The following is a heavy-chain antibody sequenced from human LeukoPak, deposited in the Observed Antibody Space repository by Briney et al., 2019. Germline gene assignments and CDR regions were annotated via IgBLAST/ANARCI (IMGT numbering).Heavy chain of an antibody. CDR2: ISFDGSKK. J-gene: IGHJ4*02. CDR1: GFTFSNYA. V-gene: IGHV3-30*04. Sequence: GGSLRLSCAASGFTFSNYAMHWVRQAPGKGLEWVAVISFDGSKKYYADSVKGQFTISRDNSKSTLYLQMSSLRAEDTALYYCVRSRATSGGYYFAYWGQGALVTVSS. CDR3: VRSRATSGGYYFAY. D-gene: IGHD3-16*01.